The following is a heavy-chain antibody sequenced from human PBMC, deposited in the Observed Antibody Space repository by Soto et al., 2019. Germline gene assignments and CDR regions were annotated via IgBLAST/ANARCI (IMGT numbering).Heavy chain of an antibody. CDR1: GFTFSSYG. V-gene: IGHV3-33*01. CDR3: ARAGGITGITGPNFDY. CDR2: IWYDGSNK. D-gene: IGHD1-7*01. J-gene: IGHJ4*02. Sequence: QVQLVESGGGVVQPGRSLRLSCAASGFTFSSYGMHWVRQAPGKGLEWVAVIWYDGSNKYYADSVKGRFTISRDNSENTLYLQMSSLRAEDTAVYYCARAGGITGITGPNFDYWGQGTLVTVSS.